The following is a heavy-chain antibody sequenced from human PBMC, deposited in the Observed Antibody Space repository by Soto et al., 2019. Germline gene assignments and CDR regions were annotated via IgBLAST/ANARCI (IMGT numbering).Heavy chain of an antibody. CDR2: IKSKNAGETT. Sequence: GSLRISCAASGFSWRTTWMAWVRQAPGKGLEWVGRIKSKNAGETTDYADPVKGRFTISRDDSKDTVYLHMDSLETGDTAVYYCATGSPFSGSVFDHWGQGTLVTVSS. J-gene: IGHJ4*02. CDR1: GFSWRTTW. CDR3: ATGSPFSGSVFDH. V-gene: IGHV3-15*05. D-gene: IGHD1-26*01.